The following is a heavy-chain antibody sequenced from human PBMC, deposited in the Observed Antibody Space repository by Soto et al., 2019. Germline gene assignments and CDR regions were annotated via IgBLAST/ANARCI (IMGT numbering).Heavy chain of an antibody. CDR2: IYYSGST. CDR3: ARHSLALRKNNWFDP. D-gene: IGHD3-3*02. CDR1: GGAIRSYY. J-gene: IGHJ5*02. V-gene: IGHV4-59*01. Sequence: SETLSLTCTVSGGAIRSYYWSWIRQPPGKALEWIGYIYYSGSTNYNPSLKSRVTMSVDTSKNQFSLKLSSVTAADTAVYYCARHSLALRKNNWFDPWGQGIMVTVSS.